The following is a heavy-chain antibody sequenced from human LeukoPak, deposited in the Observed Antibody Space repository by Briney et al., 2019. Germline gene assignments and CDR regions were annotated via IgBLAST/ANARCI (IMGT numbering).Heavy chain of an antibody. CDR1: GYNFSNCL. V-gene: IGHV5-51*01. CDR3: ARHGGGGSGGNSGFDY. D-gene: IGHD4-23*01. Sequence: GESLKISCEGSGYNFSNCLIGWVRQMPGKGLEWMGIIYPGDSDTRYGPSFQGQVTISADKSISPAYLQWSSLKASDTAMYYCARHGGGGSGGNSGFDYWGQGTLVTVSS. J-gene: IGHJ4*02. CDR2: IYPGDSDT.